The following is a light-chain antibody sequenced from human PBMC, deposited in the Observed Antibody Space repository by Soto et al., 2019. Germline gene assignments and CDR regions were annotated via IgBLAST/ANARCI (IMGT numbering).Light chain of an antibody. CDR1: TSNIGARYD. V-gene: IGLV1-40*01. Sequence: QSVLTQPPSVSGAPGQRVTISCAGSTSNIGARYDVHWYQQLPGTVPKLLIYENDKRPSGFADRFSGSKSGTSASLAITGLQAEYEDEYYCQSYDRTLDPVVFGGGTKLTVL. CDR3: QSYDRTLDPVV. J-gene: IGLJ2*01. CDR2: END.